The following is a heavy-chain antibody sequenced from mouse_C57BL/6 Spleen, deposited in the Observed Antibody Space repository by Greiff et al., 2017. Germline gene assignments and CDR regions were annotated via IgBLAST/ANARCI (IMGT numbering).Heavy chain of an antibody. V-gene: IGHV1-55*01. CDR1: GYTFTSYW. CDR2: IYPGSGST. CDR3: ARSDTTVVAHWYFDV. J-gene: IGHJ1*03. Sequence: QVQLQQPGAELVKPGASVKMSCKASGYTFTSYWITWVKQRPGQGLEWIGDIYPGSGSTNYNEKFKSKATLTVDTSSSTAYMQLSSLISEDSAVYYCARSDTTVVAHWYFDVWGTGTTVTVSS. D-gene: IGHD1-1*01.